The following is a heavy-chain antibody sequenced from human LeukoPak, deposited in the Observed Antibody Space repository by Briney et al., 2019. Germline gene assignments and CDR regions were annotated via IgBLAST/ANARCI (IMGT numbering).Heavy chain of an antibody. CDR3: ARVLRYFDWLSGFDYYYYMDV. V-gene: IGHV1-8*02. D-gene: IGHD3-9*01. CDR2: MNPNSGNT. CDR1: GYTFTSYG. Sequence: ASVKVSCKASGYTFTSYGISWVRQATGQGLEWMGWMNPNSGNTGYAQKFQGRVTMTRNTSISTAYMELSSLRSEDTAVYYCARVLRYFDWLSGFDYYYYMDVWGKGTTVTISS. J-gene: IGHJ6*03.